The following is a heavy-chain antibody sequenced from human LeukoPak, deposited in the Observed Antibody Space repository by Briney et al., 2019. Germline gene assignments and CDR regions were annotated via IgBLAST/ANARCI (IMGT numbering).Heavy chain of an antibody. CDR3: ARGLYYYDSGGYYSFFDY. V-gene: IGHV4-61*02. D-gene: IGHD3-22*01. Sequence: SETLSLTCTVSGGSISSGNFYWSWIRQPAGKGLEWIGRIYTSGSTNYNPSLKSRVTISVDTSKNQFSLKLSSVTAADTAVYYCARGLYYYDSGGYYSFFDYWGQGTLVTVSS. CDR1: GGSISSGNFY. CDR2: IYTSGST. J-gene: IGHJ4*02.